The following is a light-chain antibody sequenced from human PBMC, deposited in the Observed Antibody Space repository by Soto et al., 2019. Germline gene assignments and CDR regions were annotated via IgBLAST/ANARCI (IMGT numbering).Light chain of an antibody. Sequence: DIQMTQSPSTLSASVGDRVTITCRASQSISIWLSWYQQKPGKAPKFLIDKASDLESGVPSRFSGSGSGTEFTLTISSLQPDDFATYFCPQYDSCPLTFGGGNKVEIK. CDR1: QSISIW. CDR3: PQYDSCPLT. V-gene: IGKV1-5*03. J-gene: IGKJ4*01. CDR2: KAS.